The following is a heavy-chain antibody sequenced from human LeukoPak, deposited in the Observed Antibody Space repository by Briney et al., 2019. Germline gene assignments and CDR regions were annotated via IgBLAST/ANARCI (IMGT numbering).Heavy chain of an antibody. J-gene: IGHJ4*02. D-gene: IGHD2-21*02. V-gene: IGHV5-51*01. CDR2: IYPGAADN. CDR1: GYSFTSYW. Sequence: GESLKISCKGSGYSFTSYWIGWVRQMPGKGLEWMGIIYPGAADNRYSPSFQGQFPNSAVKSISTAYLQWSSLKASDTAMYYCARLPISDSEFDYWGQGTLVTVSS. CDR3: ARLPISDSEFDY.